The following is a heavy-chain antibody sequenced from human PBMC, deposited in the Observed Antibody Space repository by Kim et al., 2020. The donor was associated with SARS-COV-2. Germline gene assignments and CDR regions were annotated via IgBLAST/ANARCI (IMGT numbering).Heavy chain of an antibody. Sequence: LKSRVTISVDTSKNQFSLKLSSVTAADTAVYYCARGVLLGYSSSPESFDYWGQGTLVTVSS. J-gene: IGHJ4*02. V-gene: IGHV4-34*01. CDR3: ARGVLLGYSSSPESFDY. D-gene: IGHD6-6*01.